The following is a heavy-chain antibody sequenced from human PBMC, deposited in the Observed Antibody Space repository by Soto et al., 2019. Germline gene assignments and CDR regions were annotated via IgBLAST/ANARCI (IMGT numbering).Heavy chain of an antibody. D-gene: IGHD1-7*01. Sequence: PSETLSLTCTVSGGSISSYYWSWIRQPPGKGLEWIGYIYYSGSTNYNPSLKSRVTISVDTSKNQFSLKLSSVTAADTAVYYCGRHAGDWNYDSYYFDYWGQGTLVTVSS. CDR3: GRHAGDWNYDSYYFDY. CDR2: IYYSGST. CDR1: GGSISSYY. V-gene: IGHV4-59*08. J-gene: IGHJ4*02.